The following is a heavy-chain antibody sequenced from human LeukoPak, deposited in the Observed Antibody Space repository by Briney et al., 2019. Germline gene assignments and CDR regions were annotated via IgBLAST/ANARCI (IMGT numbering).Heavy chain of an antibody. CDR1: GYTFTRYA. J-gene: IGHJ3*02. V-gene: IGHV7-4-1*02. Sequence: ASVKVSCKASGYTFTRYAMNWVRQAPGQGLEWMGWINTNTGNPTYAQGFTGRFVFSLDTSVSTAYLQISSLKAGDTAVYYCARVFYYDSSGWTDAFDIWGQGTMVTVSS. CDR3: ARVFYYDSSGWTDAFDI. CDR2: INTNTGNP. D-gene: IGHD3-22*01.